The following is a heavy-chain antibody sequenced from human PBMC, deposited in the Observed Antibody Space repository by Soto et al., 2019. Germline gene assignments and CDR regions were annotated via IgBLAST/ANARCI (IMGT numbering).Heavy chain of an antibody. J-gene: IGHJ5*02. CDR3: ARARGGDSGDYASLFDR. Sequence: LSLTCTVFGGSVSIGDYLWSWIRQRPGKGLEWIGYIHDSGNTYYNPSLKSRVTISLDTSKNQFSLKVTSMTAADAAVYFCARARGGDSGDYASLFDRWGQGNLVTVSS. CDR1: GGSVSIGDYL. V-gene: IGHV4-30-4*01. D-gene: IGHD4-17*01. CDR2: IHDSGNT.